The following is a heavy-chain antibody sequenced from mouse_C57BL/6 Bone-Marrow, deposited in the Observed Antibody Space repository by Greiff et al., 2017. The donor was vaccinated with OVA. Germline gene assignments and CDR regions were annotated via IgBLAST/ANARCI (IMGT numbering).Heavy chain of an antibody. CDR2: IYPGSGST. J-gene: IGHJ3*01. Sequence: QVQLKQSGAELVKPGASVKMSCKASGYTFTSYWITWVKQRPGQGLEWIGDIYPGSGSTNYNEKFKSKATLTVDTSSSTAYMQLSSLTSEDSAVYYCARSTYDWFAYWGQGTLVTVSA. CDR1: GYTFTSYW. D-gene: IGHD2-3*01. CDR3: ARSTYDWFAY. V-gene: IGHV1-55*01.